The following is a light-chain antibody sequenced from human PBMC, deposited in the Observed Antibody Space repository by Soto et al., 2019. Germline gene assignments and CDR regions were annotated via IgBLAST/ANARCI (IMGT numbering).Light chain of an antibody. Sequence: DIQMTQSPSTLSASLGDRVTITCRASQSISSWLAWYQQKSGKAPKLLIYNASSLESGVPSRFSGSGSGTEFTLTITSLQPDDFATYYCQQYNSYPWTFGQGTNVDIK. CDR2: NAS. CDR1: QSISSW. CDR3: QQYNSYPWT. J-gene: IGKJ1*01. V-gene: IGKV1-5*01.